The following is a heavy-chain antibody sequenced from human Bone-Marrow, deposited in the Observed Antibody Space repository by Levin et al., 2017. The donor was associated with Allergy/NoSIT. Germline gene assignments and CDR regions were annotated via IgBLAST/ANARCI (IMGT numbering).Heavy chain of an antibody. J-gene: IGHJ4*02. D-gene: IGHD5-18*01. Sequence: GESLKISCKASGYTFTGYNIHWVRQAPGQGLEWMGWINPNSGGTNYAQKFQGRVTMTRDTSISTAYMELSRLRSDDTAVYYCARAVGGYSYGCPLDYWGQGTLITVSS. CDR1: GYTFTGYN. CDR2: INPNSGGT. V-gene: IGHV1-2*02. CDR3: ARAVGGYSYGCPLDY.